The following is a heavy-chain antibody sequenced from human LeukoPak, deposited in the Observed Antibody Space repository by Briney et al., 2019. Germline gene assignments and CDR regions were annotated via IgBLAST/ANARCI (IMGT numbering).Heavy chain of an antibody. CDR3: VGDSSGFDFDY. Sequence: GGSLRLSCAASGFTFSSYEMNWVRQAPGKGLEWVSYISSSGSTIYYADSVKGRFTISRDNSKNTLYLQMNSLRAEDTALYYCVGDSSGFDFDYWGQGTLVTVSS. CDR2: ISSSGSTI. J-gene: IGHJ4*02. CDR1: GFTFSSYE. D-gene: IGHD6-19*01. V-gene: IGHV3-48*03.